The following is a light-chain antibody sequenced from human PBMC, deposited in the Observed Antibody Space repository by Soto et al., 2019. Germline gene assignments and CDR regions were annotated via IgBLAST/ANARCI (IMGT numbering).Light chain of an antibody. CDR1: SSDVGAYNY. V-gene: IGLV2-11*01. CDR3: CSYAGSYPLYV. Sequence: QAVVTQPRSVSGSPGQSVTISCTGTSSDVGAYNYVSWYQQHPGKAPKLMIYDVSKRPSGVPDRFSGSKSGNTASLTISGLQAEDEADYYCCSYAGSYPLYVFGTATKLTVL. J-gene: IGLJ1*01. CDR2: DVS.